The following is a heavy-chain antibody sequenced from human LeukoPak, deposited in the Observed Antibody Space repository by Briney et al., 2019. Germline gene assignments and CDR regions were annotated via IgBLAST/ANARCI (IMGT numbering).Heavy chain of an antibody. D-gene: IGHD3-22*01. V-gene: IGHV4-59*12. CDR2: TYYSGST. Sequence: SETLSLTCTASGGSISSYYWSWIRQPPGKGLEWIGYTYYSGSTYYNPSLKSRVTISVDTSKNQFSLKLSSVTAADTAVYYCARGDYYDSSGYSLSAFDIWGQGTMVTVSS. J-gene: IGHJ3*02. CDR1: GGSISSYY. CDR3: ARGDYYDSSGYSLSAFDI.